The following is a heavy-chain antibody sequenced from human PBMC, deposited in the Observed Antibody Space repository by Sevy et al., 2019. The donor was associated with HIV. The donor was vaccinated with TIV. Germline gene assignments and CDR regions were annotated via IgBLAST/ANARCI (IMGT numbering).Heavy chain of an antibody. V-gene: IGHV3-72*01. CDR3: ATHAGIAAAGRVFDY. Sequence: RNKADSYTTEYAASVKGRFTISRDDSKNSLYLLMNSLKTEDTAVYYCATHAGIAAAGRVFDYWGQGTLVTVSS. CDR2: RNKADSYTT. J-gene: IGHJ4*02. D-gene: IGHD6-13*01.